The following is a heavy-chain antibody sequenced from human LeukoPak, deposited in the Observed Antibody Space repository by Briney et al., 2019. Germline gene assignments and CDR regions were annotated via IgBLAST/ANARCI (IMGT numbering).Heavy chain of an antibody. V-gene: IGHV4-39*01. J-gene: IGHJ6*03. CDR2: IYYSGST. Sequence: SETLSLTCTVSGGSISSNSYFWVWIRQPPGKGLEWIGSIYYSGSTYYNPSLKSRVTISVDTSKNQFSLKLSSVTAADTAVYYCARLDRYYYYYYMDVWGKGTTVTISS. CDR3: ARLDRYYYYYYMDV. CDR1: GGSISSNSYF.